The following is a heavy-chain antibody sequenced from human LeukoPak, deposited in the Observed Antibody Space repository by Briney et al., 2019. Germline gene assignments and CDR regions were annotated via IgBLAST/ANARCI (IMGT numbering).Heavy chain of an antibody. V-gene: IGHV4-39*01. J-gene: IGHJ4*02. CDR1: GDSISSSNYY. D-gene: IGHD6-19*01. CDR3: ARHQSTSGYSSAWYYFDY. CDR2: IYNSGGT. Sequence: IPSETLSLTCTVSGDSISSSNYYWGWIRQAPGKGLEWIGSIYNSGGTYYNPSLKSRVTISVDTSKNQFSLKLSSVTAADTAVYYCARHQSTSGYSSAWYYFDYWGQGTLVTVSS.